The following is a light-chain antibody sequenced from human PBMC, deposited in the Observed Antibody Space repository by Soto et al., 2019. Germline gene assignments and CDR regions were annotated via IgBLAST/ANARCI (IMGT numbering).Light chain of an antibody. J-gene: IGLJ2*01. CDR3: SSFSSITREV. V-gene: IGLV2-14*01. CDR2: EVS. CDR1: SSDVGGYSY. Sequence: QSALTQPASVSGSPGQSITISCTGTSSDVGGYSYVSWYQQHPGKTPKIMIYEVSNRPSGVFHRVSGSKSGNTASLTNSGLRTGDEADYYCSSFSSITREVFGGGTKVTVL.